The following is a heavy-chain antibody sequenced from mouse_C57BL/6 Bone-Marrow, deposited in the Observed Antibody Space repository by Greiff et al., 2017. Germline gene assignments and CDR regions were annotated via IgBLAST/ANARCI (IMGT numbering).Heavy chain of an antibody. Sequence: EVKLVESGGDLVKPGGSLKLSCAASGFTFSSYGMSWVRQTPDKSLEWVATISRGGSYTYYPDSMKGRFTMSRDNAKNTLYLQMSSLKSEDTAMYYGASRYYGSRVDFDVWGTGTTVTVSS. CDR2: ISRGGSYT. CDR3: ASRYYGSRVDFDV. J-gene: IGHJ1*03. V-gene: IGHV5-6*02. D-gene: IGHD1-1*01. CDR1: GFTFSSYG.